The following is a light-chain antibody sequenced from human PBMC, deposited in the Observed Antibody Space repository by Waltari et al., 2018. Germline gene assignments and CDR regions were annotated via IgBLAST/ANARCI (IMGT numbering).Light chain of an antibody. CDR3: SSYTGSSLWV. CDR2: DVS. CDR1: SADDNGYKY. J-gene: IGLJ3*02. V-gene: IGLV2-14*03. Sequence: QSALTQPASVSGSPGQSITISCPGTSADDNGYKYFSWYQQHPGKAPKLMIFDVSNRPSGVSTRFSGSKSGNTASLTISGLQAEDEADYYCSSYTGSSLWVFGGGTTLTVL.